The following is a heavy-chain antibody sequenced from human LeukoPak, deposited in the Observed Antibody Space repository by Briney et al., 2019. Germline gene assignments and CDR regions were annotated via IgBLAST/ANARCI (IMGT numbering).Heavy chain of an antibody. V-gene: IGHV3-30*04. CDR3: ARVVVAATDYFDY. Sequence: PGRSLRLSCAASGFTFSSYAMHWVRQAPGKGLEWVAVISYDGSNKYYADSVKGRFTISRDNSKNTLYLQMNSLRAEDTAVYYCARVVVAATDYFDYWGQGTLVTVSS. CDR2: ISYDGSNK. J-gene: IGHJ4*02. D-gene: IGHD2-15*01. CDR1: GFTFSSYA.